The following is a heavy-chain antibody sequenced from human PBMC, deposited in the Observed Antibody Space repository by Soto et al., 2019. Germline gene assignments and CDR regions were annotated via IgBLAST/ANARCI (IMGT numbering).Heavy chain of an antibody. CDR1: GGSISSTDW. J-gene: IGHJ4*02. CDR3: ASSKSGGSYYFDY. D-gene: IGHD1-26*01. Sequence: QVQLQESGPGLVKPSGTLSLTCAVSGGSISSTDWWSWVRQPPGKGIAWIGEIYHGGSTNYNPSPRSRVTISVDRSKNQFSLKLTSVTAADTAVYYCASSKSGGSYYFDYWGQGTLVTVSS. V-gene: IGHV4-4*02. CDR2: IYHGGST.